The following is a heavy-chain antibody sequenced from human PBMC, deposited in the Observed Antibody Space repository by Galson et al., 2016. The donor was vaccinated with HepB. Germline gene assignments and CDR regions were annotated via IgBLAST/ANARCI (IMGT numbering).Heavy chain of an antibody. D-gene: IGHD4-11*01. J-gene: IGHJ4*02. CDR3: ARNLYSGADYSVDY. CDR2: ISGNSNYV. Sequence: SLRLSCAASGFTFSTYSMNWVRQAPGKGLEWVSSISGNSNYVYHADSVKGRFTIPRDNAKNSLYLQMDSLRAEDTALYYCARNLYSGADYSVDYWGQGTLVTVSS. CDR1: GFTFSTYS. V-gene: IGHV3-21*01.